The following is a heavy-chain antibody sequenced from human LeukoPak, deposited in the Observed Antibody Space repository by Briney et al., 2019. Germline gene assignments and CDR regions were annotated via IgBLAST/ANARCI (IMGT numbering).Heavy chain of an antibody. J-gene: IGHJ4*02. V-gene: IGHV4-59*01. D-gene: IGHD1-26*01. CDR1: GGSISSYY. Sequence: SETLSLTCTVSGGSISSYYWSWLRQPPGKGLEWIGYIYYSGSTNHNPSLKSRVTISVDTSKNQFSLKLSSVTAADTAVYYCARDSGPYSGSYYAYWGQGTLVTVSS. CDR2: IYYSGST. CDR3: ARDSGPYSGSYYAY.